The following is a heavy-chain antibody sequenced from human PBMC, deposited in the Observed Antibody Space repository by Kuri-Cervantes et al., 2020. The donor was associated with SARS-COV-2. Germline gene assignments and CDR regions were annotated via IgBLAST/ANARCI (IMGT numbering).Heavy chain of an antibody. CDR1: GFTVSSNY. J-gene: IGHJ4*02. D-gene: IGHD3-10*01. CDR3: ARDLALNYYGSGRFGY. V-gene: IGHV3-53*01. Sequence: GGSLRLSCAASGFTVSSNYMSWVRQAPGKGLEWVSVIYSGGSTYYADSVKGRFTISRDNSKNTLYLQMNSLRDEDTAVYYCARDLALNYYGSGRFGYWGQGTLVTVSS. CDR2: IYSGGST.